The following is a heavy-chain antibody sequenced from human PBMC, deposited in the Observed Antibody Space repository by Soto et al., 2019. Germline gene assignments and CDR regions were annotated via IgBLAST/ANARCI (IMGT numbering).Heavy chain of an antibody. CDR2: INQDGSET. Sequence: EVQLVDSGGGLVQPGGSLTVSCAASGFTFGSHWMSWVRQAPGKGLEWVANINQDGSETYYVDSVRGRFTISRDNAKNSLYLEMNSLRAEDTAIYFCARIPCKYWNRYFDYWCQGSLVTFSS. J-gene: IGHJ4*02. D-gene: IGHD1-1*01. CDR1: GFTFGSHW. CDR3: ARIPCKYWNRYFDY. V-gene: IGHV3-7*04.